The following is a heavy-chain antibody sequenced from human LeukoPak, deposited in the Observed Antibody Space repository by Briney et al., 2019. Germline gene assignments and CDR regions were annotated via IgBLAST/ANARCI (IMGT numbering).Heavy chain of an antibody. CDR1: GDSISSYY. J-gene: IGHJ6*02. D-gene: IGHD2-2*01. CDR2: IYYSGST. V-gene: IGHV4-59*01. Sequence: PSETLSLTCSVSGDSISSYYWSWIRQPPGKGLEWIGYIYYSGSTNYNPSLKSRVTISVDTSKNQFSLKLTSVTAADTAVYYCARDRVVSNYYYFGFDVWGQGTTVTVSS. CDR3: ARDRVVSNYYYFGFDV.